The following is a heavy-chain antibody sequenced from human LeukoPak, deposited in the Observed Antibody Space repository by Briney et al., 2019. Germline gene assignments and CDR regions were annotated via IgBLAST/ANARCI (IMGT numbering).Heavy chain of an antibody. CDR2: ISTSSSII. Sequence: PGGSLRLSCTASGFTFSSYAMSWVRQAPGKGLEWVSYISTSSSIIYYADSVKGRFTISRDNAKNSLYLQMNSLRAEDTAVYYCARFIAAPYYFDYWGRGTLVTVSS. V-gene: IGHV3-48*01. J-gene: IGHJ4*02. D-gene: IGHD6-13*01. CDR1: GFTFSSYA. CDR3: ARFIAAPYYFDY.